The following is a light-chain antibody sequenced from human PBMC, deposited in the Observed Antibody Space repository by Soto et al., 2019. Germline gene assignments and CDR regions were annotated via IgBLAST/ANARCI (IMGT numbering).Light chain of an antibody. CDR1: QGISSY. Sequence: IQLTQSPSSLSASVGDRVTITCRASQGISSYLAWYQQKPGKAPKLLIYAASTLQSGVPSRFSGSGSGTEFTLTISSLQPDDFATYYCQQYNNYSTFGQGTRLEIK. CDR2: AAS. CDR3: QQYNNYST. V-gene: IGKV1-9*01. J-gene: IGKJ5*01.